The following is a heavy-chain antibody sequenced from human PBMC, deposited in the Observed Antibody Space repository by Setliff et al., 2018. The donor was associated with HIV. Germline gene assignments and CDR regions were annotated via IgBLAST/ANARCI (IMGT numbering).Heavy chain of an antibody. Sequence: ASVKVSCKASGYTFTGYYMHWVRQAPGQGLEWMGWINPNSGGTDYAQKFQGRVTMTRDTSISTAYMELSRLRSDDTAVYYCARDPYSTDYYYYMDVWGKGTTVTVSS. CDR1: GYTFTGYY. CDR3: ARDPYSTDYYYYMDV. CDR2: INPNSGGT. D-gene: IGHD4-4*01. V-gene: IGHV1-2*02. J-gene: IGHJ6*03.